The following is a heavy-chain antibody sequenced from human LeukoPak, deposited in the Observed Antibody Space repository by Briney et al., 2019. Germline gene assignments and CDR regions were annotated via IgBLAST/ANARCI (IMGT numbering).Heavy chain of an antibody. D-gene: IGHD3-22*01. CDR3: ARGPYYYDSSGYYNY. J-gene: IGHJ4*02. Sequence: SETLSLTCAVYGGSFSGYYWSWIRQPPGKGLEWIGEINHSGSTNYNPSLKSRVTISVDTSKNQFSLKLSSVTAADTAVYYCARGPYYYDSSGYYNYWGQGTLVTVSS. CDR1: GGSFSGYY. CDR2: INHSGST. V-gene: IGHV4-34*01.